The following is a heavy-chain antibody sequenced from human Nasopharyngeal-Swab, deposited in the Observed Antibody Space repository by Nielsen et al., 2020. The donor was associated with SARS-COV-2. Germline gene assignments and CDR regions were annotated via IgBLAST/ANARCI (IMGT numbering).Heavy chain of an antibody. J-gene: IGHJ4*02. CDR2: IIPIFGTA. Sequence: SVKVSCKASGGTFSSYAISWVRQAPGQGLEWMGGIIPIFGTANYAQKFQGRVMITADKSTSTAYMELSSLRSEDTAVYYCARGWDIRGYSYGVFDYWGQGTLVTVSS. D-gene: IGHD5-18*01. CDR3: ARGWDIRGYSYGVFDY. CDR1: GGTFSSYA. V-gene: IGHV1-69*06.